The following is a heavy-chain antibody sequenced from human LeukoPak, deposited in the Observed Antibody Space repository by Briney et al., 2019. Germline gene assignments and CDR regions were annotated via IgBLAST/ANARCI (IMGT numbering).Heavy chain of an antibody. J-gene: IGHJ4*02. D-gene: IGHD1-26*01. CDR3: ATLVGATGGFDY. V-gene: IGHV4-30-4*01. CDR1: GGSISSGDCY. CDR2: IYYSGST. Sequence: SETLSLTCTVSGGSISSGDCYWSWIRQPPGKGLEWIGYIYYSGSTYYNPSLKSRVTISVDTSKNQFSLKLSSVTAADTAVYYCATLVGATGGFDYWGQGTLVTVSS.